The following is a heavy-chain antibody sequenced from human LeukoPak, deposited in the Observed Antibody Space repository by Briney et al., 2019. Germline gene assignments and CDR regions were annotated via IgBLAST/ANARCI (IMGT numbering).Heavy chain of an antibody. CDR1: GGSISSSSYY. J-gene: IGHJ5*02. Sequence: SETLSLTCTVSGGSISSSSYYWGWIRQPPGKGLEWIGSIYYSGSTYYNPSLKSRVTISVDTSKNQFSLKLSSVTAADTAVYYCARHNIMVREAPSYNWFDPWGQGTLVTVSS. CDR2: IYYSGST. D-gene: IGHD3-10*01. V-gene: IGHV4-39*01. CDR3: ARHNIMVREAPSYNWFDP.